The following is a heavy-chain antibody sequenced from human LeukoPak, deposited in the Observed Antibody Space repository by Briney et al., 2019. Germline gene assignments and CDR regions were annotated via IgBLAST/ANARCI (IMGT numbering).Heavy chain of an antibody. D-gene: IGHD4-17*01. J-gene: IGHJ4*02. CDR1: GGSFSGYY. Sequence: SETLSLTCAVYGGSFSGYYWSWIRQPPGKGPEWIGEINHSGSTNYNPSLKSRVTISVDTSKNQFSLKLSSVTAADTAVYYCARVSRATVTIGFDYWGQGTLVTVSS. CDR2: INHSGST. V-gene: IGHV4-34*01. CDR3: ARVSRATVTIGFDY.